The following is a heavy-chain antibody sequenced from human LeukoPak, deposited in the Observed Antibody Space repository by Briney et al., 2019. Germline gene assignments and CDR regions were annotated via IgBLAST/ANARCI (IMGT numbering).Heavy chain of an antibody. Sequence: GGSLRLSCAASGFTFSSYSMNWVRQAPGKGLEWVSSITSSSSYTYYADSVKGRFTISRDNAKNSLYLQMNSLRAEDTAVYYCAPSTYSGSPPFDYWGQGTLVTVSS. CDR2: ITSSSSYT. D-gene: IGHD1-26*01. J-gene: IGHJ4*02. V-gene: IGHV3-21*01. CDR3: APSTYSGSPPFDY. CDR1: GFTFSSYS.